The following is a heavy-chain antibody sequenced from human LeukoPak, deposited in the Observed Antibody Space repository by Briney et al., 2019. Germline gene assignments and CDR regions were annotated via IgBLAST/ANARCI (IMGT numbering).Heavy chain of an antibody. CDR2: INHSGST. D-gene: IGHD3-22*01. CDR1: GGSFSGYY. V-gene: IGHV4-34*01. J-gene: IGHJ4*02. CDR3: ARGRVTYYYDSSGYRGFYFDY. Sequence: SETLSLTCAVYGGSFSGYYWSWIRQPPGKGLEWIGEINHSGSTNYNPSLKSRVTISVDTSKNQFSLKLSSVTAADTAVYYCARGRVTYYYDSSGYRGFYFDYWGQGTLVTVSS.